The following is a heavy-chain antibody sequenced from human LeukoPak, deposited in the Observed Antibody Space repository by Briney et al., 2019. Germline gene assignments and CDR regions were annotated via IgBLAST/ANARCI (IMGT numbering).Heavy chain of an antibody. V-gene: IGHV3-15*01. J-gene: IGHJ4*02. CDR2: IKSKTDGGTT. Sequence: GGSLRLSCAASGFTFSNAWMSWVRQAPGKGLEWVGRIKSKTDGGTTDYAAPVKGRFTISRDDSKNTLYLQMNSLKTEDTAVYYCTTDPPYGGNPRFDYWGQGTLVTVSS. CDR3: TTDPPYGGNPRFDY. D-gene: IGHD4-23*01. CDR1: GFTFSNAW.